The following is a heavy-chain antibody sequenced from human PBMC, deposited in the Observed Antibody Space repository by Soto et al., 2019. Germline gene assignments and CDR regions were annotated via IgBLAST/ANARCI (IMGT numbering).Heavy chain of an antibody. D-gene: IGHD2-8*01. CDR2: YRGGCGTT. Sequence: GSLRLSCAASGFIFSTYAMSWVRQAPGKGPEWVSSYRGGCGTTHYAQSVKVCFTVSRDQFKTALYLHMCRLSVDDTALYYFVYYAGLPAKIPCVDSSGQGTLVTVSS. J-gene: IGHJ4*02. V-gene: IGHV3-23*01. CDR3: VYYAGLPAKIPCVDS. CDR1: GFIFSTYA.